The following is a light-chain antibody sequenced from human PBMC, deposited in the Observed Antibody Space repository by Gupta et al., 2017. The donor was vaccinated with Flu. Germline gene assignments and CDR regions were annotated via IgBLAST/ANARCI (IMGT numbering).Light chain of an antibody. J-gene: IGKJ5*01. CDR3: QQYYSSPMT. V-gene: IGKV4-1*01. Sequence: DFVMTQWPDSLAVSLGVSATINCKSSQTVLRISNNLNYLAWFQQKPGQPPKMLIYWASTRASGVPDRFSGSGSGTDFTLTISRLHPEDVAIYYCQQYYSSPMTFGQGTQLEIE. CDR1: QTVLRISNNLNY. CDR2: WAS.